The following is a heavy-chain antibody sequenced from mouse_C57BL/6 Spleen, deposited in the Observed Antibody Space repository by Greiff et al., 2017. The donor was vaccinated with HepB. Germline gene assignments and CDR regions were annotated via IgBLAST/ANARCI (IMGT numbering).Heavy chain of an antibody. CDR3: ARNSGYYDYAWFAY. J-gene: IGHJ3*01. CDR1: GFSLTSYG. Sequence: QVQLKQSGPGLVQPSQSLSITCTVSGFSLTSYGVHWVRQSPGKGLEWLGVIWSGGSTDYNAAFISRLSISKDNSKSQVFFKMNSLQAEDTAIYYCARNSGYYDYAWFAYWGQGTLVTVSA. V-gene: IGHV2-2*01. CDR2: IWSGGST. D-gene: IGHD2-4*01.